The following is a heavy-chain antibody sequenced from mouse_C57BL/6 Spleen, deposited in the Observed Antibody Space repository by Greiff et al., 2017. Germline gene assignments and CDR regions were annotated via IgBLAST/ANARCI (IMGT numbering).Heavy chain of an antibody. D-gene: IGHD1-1*01. V-gene: IGHV1-26*01. CDR3: ARSLYYYGSSHFDY. CDR1: GYTFTDYY. Sequence: EVQLQQSGPELVKPGASVKISCKASGYTFTDYYMNWVKQSHGKSLEWIGDINPNNGGTSYNQKFKGKATLTLDKSSSTAYMELRSLTSEDSAVYYCARSLYYYGSSHFDYWGQGTTLTVSS. J-gene: IGHJ2*01. CDR2: INPNNGGT.